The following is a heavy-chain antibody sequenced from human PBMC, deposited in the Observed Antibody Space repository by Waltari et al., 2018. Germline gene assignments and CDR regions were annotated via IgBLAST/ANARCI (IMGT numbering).Heavy chain of an antibody. J-gene: IGHJ4*02. CDR2: IYHSGST. CDR3: ARGELLFDY. Sequence: NWSRQHPGKGLEWFGYIYHSGSTFYNPSLQSRVTISVDTSKNQFSLKLNSVTAADTAVYYCARGELLFDYWGQGALVTVSS. V-gene: IGHV4-31*02. D-gene: IGHD1-7*01.